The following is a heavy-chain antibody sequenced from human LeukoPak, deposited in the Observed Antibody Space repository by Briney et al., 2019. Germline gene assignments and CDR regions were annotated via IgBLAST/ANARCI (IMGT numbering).Heavy chain of an antibody. D-gene: IGHD3-3*01. CDR3: VKGGSGYWGDFDC. V-gene: IGHV3-30*02. Sequence: GGSLRLSCAASGYTFRGFGIHWVRQAPGQGLQWVAFIRSDGSHQFYADSVKDRFSISRDNSNSTLFLQMNRLRPEDTAVYYCVKGGSGYWGDFDCLGQGTLVTVSS. CDR2: IRSDGSHQ. J-gene: IGHJ4*02. CDR1: GYTFRGFG.